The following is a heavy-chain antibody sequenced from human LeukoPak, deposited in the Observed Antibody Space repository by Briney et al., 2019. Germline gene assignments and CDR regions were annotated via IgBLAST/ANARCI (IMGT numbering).Heavy chain of an antibody. D-gene: IGHD3-22*01. J-gene: IGHJ4*02. CDR1: GFTFSSYG. CDR2: ISYDGSNK. CDR3: ARSSYDSSGYYWGPFDY. V-gene: IGHV3-30*19. Sequence: GGSLRLSCAASGFTFSSYGMHWVRQAPGKGLEWVAVISYDGSNKYYADSVKGRFTISRDNSKNTLYLQMNSLRAEDTAVYYCARSSYDSSGYYWGPFDYWGQGTLVTVSS.